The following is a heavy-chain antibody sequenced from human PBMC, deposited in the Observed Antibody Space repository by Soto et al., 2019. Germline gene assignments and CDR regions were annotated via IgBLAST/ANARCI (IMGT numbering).Heavy chain of an antibody. CDR2: IYYSGST. J-gene: IGHJ4*02. CDR1: GGSISSSSYY. D-gene: IGHD4-17*01. Sequence: QLQLQESGPGLVKPSETLSLTCTVSGGSISSSSYYWGWIRQPPGKGLEWIGSIYYSGSTYFNPSLKSRVTMSVDTSKNQFSLKLSSVTAADTAVYYFARHQTVTSSGFDYWGQGTLVTVSS. V-gene: IGHV4-39*01. CDR3: ARHQTVTSSGFDY.